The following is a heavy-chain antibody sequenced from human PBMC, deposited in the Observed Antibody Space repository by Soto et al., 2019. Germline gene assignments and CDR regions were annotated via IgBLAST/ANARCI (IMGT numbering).Heavy chain of an antibody. CDR3: ASSKTTSPYDY. CDR1: GGSISSGGYS. V-gene: IGHV4-30-2*01. J-gene: IGHJ4*02. Sequence: QLQLQESGSGLVKPSQTLSLTCAVSGGSISSGGYSWSWIRQPPGKGLEWIGYIYHSGSTYYNPSLKSRVTISVGRSKNQFSLKLSSVTAADTAVYYCASSKTTSPYDYWGQGTLVTVSS. CDR2: IYHSGST. D-gene: IGHD3-3*02.